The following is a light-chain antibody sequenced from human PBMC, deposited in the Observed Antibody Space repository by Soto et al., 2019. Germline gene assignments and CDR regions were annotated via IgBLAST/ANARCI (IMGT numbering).Light chain of an antibody. J-gene: IGLJ3*02. CDR2: EVS. Sequence: QSALTQPPSASGSPGQSVTISCTGTSSDVGGYNYVSWYQQHPGKAPKFMIYEVSKRPSGVPDRFSGSKSGNTASLTVSGLQAEDEADYYCSSYAGRNNWVFGGGTKVTVL. V-gene: IGLV2-8*01. CDR3: SSYAGRNNWV. CDR1: SSDVGGYNY.